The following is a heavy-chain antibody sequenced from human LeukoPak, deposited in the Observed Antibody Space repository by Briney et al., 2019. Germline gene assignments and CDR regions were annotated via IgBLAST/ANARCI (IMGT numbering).Heavy chain of an antibody. Sequence: SETLSLTCTVSGGSISSYYWSWIRQPAGKGLELVGRIYTSGSTNYNPSPTSRGTMSVGTSKNQYSLNLSSVAAADTAVYYCARALPGYSYGAYYFDYWGQGTLVTVSS. CDR3: ARALPGYSYGAYYFDY. V-gene: IGHV4-4*07. CDR1: GGSISSYY. J-gene: IGHJ4*02. CDR2: IYTSGST. D-gene: IGHD5-18*01.